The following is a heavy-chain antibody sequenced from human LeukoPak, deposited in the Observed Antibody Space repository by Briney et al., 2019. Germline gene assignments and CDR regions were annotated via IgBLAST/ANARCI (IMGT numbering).Heavy chain of an antibody. CDR1: GGSISSSSYY. D-gene: IGHD6-13*01. CDR2: IYYSGST. J-gene: IGHJ4*02. V-gene: IGHV4-39*01. Sequence: SETLSLTCTVSGGSISSSSYYWGWIRQPPGKGLEWIGSIYYSGSTYYNPSLKSRVTISVDTSKNQFSLKLSSVTAADTAVYYCARLPRFSSSVYWGQGTLVTVSS. CDR3: ARLPRFSSSVY.